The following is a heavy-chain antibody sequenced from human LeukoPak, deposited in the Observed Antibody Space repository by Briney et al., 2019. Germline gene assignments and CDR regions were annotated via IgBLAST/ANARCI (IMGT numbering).Heavy chain of an antibody. CDR2: IYTSGST. CDR1: GGSLSSYY. D-gene: IGHD3-10*01. V-gene: IGHV4-4*07. Sequence: SETLSLTCTVSGGSLSSYYWSWIRQPAGKGLEWIGRIYTSGSTNYNPSLKSRVTMSVDTSKNQFSLKLSSVTAADTAVYYCARGGSGSPQYYYYYMDVWGKGTTVTISS. CDR3: ARGGSGSPQYYYYYMDV. J-gene: IGHJ6*03.